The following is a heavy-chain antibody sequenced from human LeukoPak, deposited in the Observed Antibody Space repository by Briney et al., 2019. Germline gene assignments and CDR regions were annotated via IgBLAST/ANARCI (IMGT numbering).Heavy chain of an antibody. V-gene: IGHV3-73*01. D-gene: IGHD3-10*01. CDR3: TSRGFGELQKSYNY. J-gene: IGHJ4*02. Sequence: GGSLRLSCTASGFTFGDYAMSWVRQASGKGLEWVGRIRSKANSYATTYAASVRGRFTISRDDSKNMAYLQMNSLKTEDTAVYYCTSRGFGELQKSYNYWGQGTLVTVSS. CDR1: GFTFGDYA. CDR2: IRSKANSYAT.